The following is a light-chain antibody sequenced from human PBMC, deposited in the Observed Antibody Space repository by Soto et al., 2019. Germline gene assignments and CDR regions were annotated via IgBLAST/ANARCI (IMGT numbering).Light chain of an antibody. V-gene: IGLV2-14*01. CDR3: CSYTTSNTRQIV. J-gene: IGLJ1*01. CDR2: DVS. CDR1: SSDVGGYNY. Sequence: QSVLTQPASVSGSPGRSITISCTGTSSDVGGYNYVPWYQQHPGKAPKFMIYDVSNRPSGVSNRFSGSKSGNTASLTISGLQAEDEADYYCCSYTTSNTRQIVFGTGTKVTVL.